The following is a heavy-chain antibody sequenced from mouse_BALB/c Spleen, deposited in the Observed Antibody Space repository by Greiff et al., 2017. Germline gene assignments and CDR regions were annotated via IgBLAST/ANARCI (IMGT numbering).Heavy chain of an antibody. J-gene: IGHJ4*01. D-gene: IGHD2-1*01. CDR1: GFSLTSYG. V-gene: IGHV2-2*02. Sequence: QVQLKESGPGLVQPSQSLSITCTVSGFSLTSYGVHWVRQSPGKGLEWLGVIWSGGSTDYNAAFISRLSISKDNSKSQVFFKMNSLQANDTAIYYCARNLIYYGNYDYYAMDYWGQGTSVTVSS. CDR2: IWSGGST. CDR3: ARNLIYYGNYDYYAMDY.